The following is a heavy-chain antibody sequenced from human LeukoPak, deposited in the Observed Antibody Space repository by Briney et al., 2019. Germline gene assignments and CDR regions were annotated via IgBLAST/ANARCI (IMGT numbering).Heavy chain of an antibody. V-gene: IGHV3-21*01. J-gene: IGHJ4*02. CDR1: GFTFSSYS. Sequence: PGGSLRLSCAASGFTFSSYSMNWVRQAPGEGLEWVSSISSSSSYIYYADSVKGRFTISRDNAKNSLYLQMNSLRAEDTAVYYCARDEYSGYVHFDYWGQGTLVTVSS. CDR3: ARDEYSGYVHFDY. CDR2: ISSSSSYI. D-gene: IGHD5-12*01.